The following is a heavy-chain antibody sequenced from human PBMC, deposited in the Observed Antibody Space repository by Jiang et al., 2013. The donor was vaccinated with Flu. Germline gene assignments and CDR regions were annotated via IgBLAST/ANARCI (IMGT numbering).Heavy chain of an antibody. V-gene: IGHV4-39*01. CDR3: ARHHSTSSWMSDY. D-gene: IGHD6-6*01. CDR1: GASISSSGYY. CDR2: IYYTGSS. J-gene: IGHJ4*02. Sequence: PGLVKPWETLSLTCTVSGASISSSGYYWGWIRQPPGKGLEWIGSIYYTGSSYYYAASLKSRLTISVDASKNQCSLKLSSVTAADTAVYYCARHHSTSSWMSDYWGQGTLVTVSS.